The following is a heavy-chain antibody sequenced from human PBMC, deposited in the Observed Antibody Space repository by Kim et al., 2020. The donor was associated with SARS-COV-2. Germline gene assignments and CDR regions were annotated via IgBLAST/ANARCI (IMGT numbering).Heavy chain of an antibody. D-gene: IGHD6-19*01. CDR1: GFTFSNYA. Sequence: GGSLRLSCAASGFTFSNYAMTWVRQAPGKGLEWVSAIGGSGGTRYYADSVKGRFTISRDNSKNTLYLQMNSLRAEDMAVYYCAIVSYSSDWCLDYWGQGTLVTVSS. CDR2: IGGSGGTR. J-gene: IGHJ4*02. CDR3: AIVSYSSDWCLDY. V-gene: IGHV3-23*01.